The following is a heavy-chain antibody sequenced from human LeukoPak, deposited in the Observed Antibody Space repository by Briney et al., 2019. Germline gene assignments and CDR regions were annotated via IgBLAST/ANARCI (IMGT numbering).Heavy chain of an antibody. D-gene: IGHD4/OR15-4a*01. CDR3: ARVPGATLLFDY. V-gene: IGHV4-31*03. CDR2: IYYSGST. CDR1: GGSISSGGYY. J-gene: IGHJ4*02. Sequence: SETLSLTCTVSGGSISSGGYYWSWIRQHPGKGLEWIGYIYYSGSTYYNPSLKSRVTISVDTSKNQFSLKLSSVTAADTAVYYCARVPGATLLFDYWGQGTLVTVSS.